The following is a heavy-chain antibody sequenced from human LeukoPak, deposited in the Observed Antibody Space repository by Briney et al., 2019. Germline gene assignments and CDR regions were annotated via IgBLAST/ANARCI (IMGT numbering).Heavy chain of an antibody. J-gene: IGHJ3*02. V-gene: IGHV4-61*02. CDR2: ISTTGTT. D-gene: IGHD5-24*01. Sequence: SETLSLTCTVSGGSVSRGTQYWSCIRQPAGKGLECIGRISTTGTTKYNPSLKSRVTMSMDTSENQFSPKLSSVTAADTAVYYCASPEGGDGYNEGDAFDIWGQGTMVTVSS. CDR1: GGSVSRGTQY. CDR3: ASPEGGDGYNEGDAFDI.